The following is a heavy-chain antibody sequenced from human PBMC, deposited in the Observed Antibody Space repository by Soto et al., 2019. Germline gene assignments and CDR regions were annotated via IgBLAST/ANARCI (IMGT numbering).Heavy chain of an antibody. CDR2: ISYDGSNK. CDR3: AKDVVVGATPGLGDYYYYYGMDV. CDR1: GFTFSSYG. Sequence: QVQLVESGGGVVQPGRSLRLSCAASGFTFSSYGMHWVGQAPGKGLGGVAVISYDGSNKYYADSVKGRFTISRDNSKNTLYLQMNSLRAEDTAVYYCAKDVVVGATPGLGDYYYYYGMDVWGQGTTVTVSS. V-gene: IGHV3-30*18. J-gene: IGHJ6*02. D-gene: IGHD1-26*01.